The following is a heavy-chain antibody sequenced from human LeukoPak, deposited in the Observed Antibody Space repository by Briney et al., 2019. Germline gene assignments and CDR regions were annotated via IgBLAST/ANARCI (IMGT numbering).Heavy chain of an antibody. V-gene: IGHV5-51*01. Sequence: GESLKISCKGSGYSFTSYWIGWVRQMPGKGLERMGLIYPGDSDTRYSPSFQGQVTISADKSISTAYLQWSSLKASDTAMYYCARGPGGGGDREYYFDYWGQGTLVTVSS. D-gene: IGHD3-16*01. CDR1: GYSFTSYW. J-gene: IGHJ4*02. CDR2: IYPGDSDT. CDR3: ARGPGGGGDREYYFDY.